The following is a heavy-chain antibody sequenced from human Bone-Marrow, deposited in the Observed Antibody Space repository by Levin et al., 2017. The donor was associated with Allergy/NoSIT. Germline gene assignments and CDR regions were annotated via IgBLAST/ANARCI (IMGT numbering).Heavy chain of an antibody. CDR1: GFVFSAYS. J-gene: IGHJ6*02. CDR3: AGESHTYGFDV. CDR2: IAYDGTKK. V-gene: IGHV3-30*04. Sequence: GGSLRLSCAASGFVFSAYSIHWVRQAPGKGLEWVAVIAYDGTKKSYADSVKGRFSVSRDNSKNTLYLEMDILRLEDTALYYCAGESHTYGFDVWGQGTTVTVSS.